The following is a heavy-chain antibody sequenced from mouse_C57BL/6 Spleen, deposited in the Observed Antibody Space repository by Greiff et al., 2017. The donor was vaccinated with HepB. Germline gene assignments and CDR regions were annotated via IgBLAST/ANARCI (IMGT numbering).Heavy chain of an antibody. D-gene: IGHD1-1*01. V-gene: IGHV1-82*01. CDR2: IYPGDGDT. CDR1: GYAFSSSW. Sequence: QVQLQQSGPELVKPGASVKISCKASGYAFSSSWMNWVKQRPGKGLEWIGRIYPGDGDTNYNGKFKGKATLTADKSSSTAYMQLSSLTSEDSAVYFCARGLTTVVATDVWGTGTTVTVSS. J-gene: IGHJ1*03. CDR3: ARGLTTVVATDV.